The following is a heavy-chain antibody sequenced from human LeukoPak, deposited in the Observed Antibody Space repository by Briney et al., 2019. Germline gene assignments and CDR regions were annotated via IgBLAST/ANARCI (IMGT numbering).Heavy chain of an antibody. D-gene: IGHD3/OR15-3a*01. CDR2: IDPNSGGT. Sequence: ASVKVSCKASGYTFTGKFIHWVRQAPGQGLEWMGWIDPNSGGTDYAQKFRGRVTMTRDTSTSTAYMDLSSLISDDTAVYYCARDREGLAYFDYWGQGTLVTVSS. CDR1: GYTFTGKF. CDR3: ARDREGLAYFDY. J-gene: IGHJ4*02. V-gene: IGHV1-2*02.